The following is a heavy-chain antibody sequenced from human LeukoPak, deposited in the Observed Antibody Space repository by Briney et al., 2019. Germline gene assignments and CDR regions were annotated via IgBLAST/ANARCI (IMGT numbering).Heavy chain of an antibody. CDR3: ARDVGATPGYFDY. CDR1: GFTFDDYA. J-gene: IGHJ4*02. Sequence: GGSLRLSCAASGFTFDDYAMHWVRQAPGKGLEWVSGISWNSGSIGYADSVKGRFTISRDNAKNSLYLQMNSLRAEDTAVYYCARDVGATPGYFDYWGQGTLVTVSS. V-gene: IGHV3-9*01. CDR2: ISWNSGSI. D-gene: IGHD1-26*01.